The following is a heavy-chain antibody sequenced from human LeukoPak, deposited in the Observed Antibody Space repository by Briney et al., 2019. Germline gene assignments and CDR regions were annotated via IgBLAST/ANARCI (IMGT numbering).Heavy chain of an antibody. D-gene: IGHD6-19*01. CDR1: GFTFSTYW. CDR3: AREGGSSGWYGAFDI. V-gene: IGHV3-7*03. J-gene: IGHJ3*02. CDR2: INQDGSEK. Sequence: GGSLRLSCTASGFTFSTYWMTWVRQAPGKGLEWVAGINQDGSEKYFVDSMKGRSTISRDNAKNSLYLQMNSLRAEDTAVYYCAREGGSSGWYGAFDIWGQGTMVTVSS.